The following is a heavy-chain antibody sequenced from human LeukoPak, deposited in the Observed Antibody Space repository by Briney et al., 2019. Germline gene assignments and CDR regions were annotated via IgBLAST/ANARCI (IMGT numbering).Heavy chain of an antibody. CDR3: TTEDEYCSGGSCYYFLLNY. V-gene: IGHV3-15*01. J-gene: IGHJ4*02. D-gene: IGHD2-15*01. CDR2: IKSKTDGGTT. Sequence: GGSLRLSCAASGFTFSNAWMSWVRQAPGKGLEWVGRIKSKTDGGTTDYAAPVKGRFTISRDDSKNTLYLQMNSLKTEDTAVYYCTTEDEYCSGGSCYYFLLNYWGQGTLVTVSS. CDR1: GFTFSNAW.